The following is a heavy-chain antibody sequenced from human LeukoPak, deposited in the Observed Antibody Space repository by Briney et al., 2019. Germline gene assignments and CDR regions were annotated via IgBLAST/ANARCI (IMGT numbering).Heavy chain of an antibody. V-gene: IGHV4-34*01. CDR2: INHSGST. CDR1: GGSFSGYY. CDR3: ARHGFYDAFDI. Sequence: PSETLSLTCAVYGGSFSGYYWSWIRQPPGKGLEWIGEINHSGSTNYNPSLKSRVTISVDTSKNQSSLKLSSVTAADTAVYYCARHGFYDAFDIWGQGTMVTVSS. D-gene: IGHD2/OR15-2a*01. J-gene: IGHJ3*02.